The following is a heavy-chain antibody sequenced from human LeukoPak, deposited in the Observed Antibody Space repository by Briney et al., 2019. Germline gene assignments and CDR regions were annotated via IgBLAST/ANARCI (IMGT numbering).Heavy chain of an antibody. CDR3: ARGPWGPYYYYYYGMDV. D-gene: IGHD3-16*01. CDR2: INHSGST. V-gene: IGHV4-34*01. J-gene: IGHJ6*02. Sequence: SETLSLTFAVYGGSFSGYYWSWIRQPPGKGLEWIGEINHSGSTNYNSSLKSRVTISVDTSKNQFSLKLSSVTAADTAVYYCARGPWGPYYYYYYGMDVWGQGTMVTVSS. CDR1: GGSFSGYY.